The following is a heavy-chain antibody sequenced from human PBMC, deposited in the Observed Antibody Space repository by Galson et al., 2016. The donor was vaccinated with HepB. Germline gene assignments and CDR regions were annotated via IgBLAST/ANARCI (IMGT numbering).Heavy chain of an antibody. J-gene: IGHJ5*02. V-gene: IGHV4-34*01. CDR2: INHTGST. CDR1: GGSFSGYY. D-gene: IGHD3-3*01. Sequence: SETLSLTCAVYGGSFSGYYWTYIRQPPGKGLEWIGEINHTGSTNYNPSLKSRVTMSVDTSKKQVSLKLTSVTAADTAVYYCTGGARRVAVKYTWFDPWGQGTLVIVSS. CDR3: TGGARRVAVKYTWFDP.